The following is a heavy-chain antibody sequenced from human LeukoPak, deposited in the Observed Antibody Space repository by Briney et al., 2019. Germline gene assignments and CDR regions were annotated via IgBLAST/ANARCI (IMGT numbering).Heavy chain of an antibody. J-gene: IGHJ4*02. CDR1: GFAFGIYA. CDR2: ISSTNAI. Sequence: GGSLRLSYSASGFAFGIYALNWFRHTPGKGLEWLSYISSTNAIYYADSVKGRFTISRDNAKESLYLQMNSLRAEDTAVYYCARDDKWAFDYWGQGTLVTVSS. CDR3: ARDDKWAFDY. V-gene: IGHV3-69-1*02. D-gene: IGHD1-26*01.